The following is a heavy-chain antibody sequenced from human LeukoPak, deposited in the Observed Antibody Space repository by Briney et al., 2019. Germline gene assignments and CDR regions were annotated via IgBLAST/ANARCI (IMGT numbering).Heavy chain of an antibody. CDR1: GFTFSSYG. CDR2: ISYDGSNK. Sequence: GGSLRLSCAASGFTFSSYGMHWVRQAPGKGLEWVAVISYDGSNKYYADSVKGRFTISRDNSKNTLYLQMNSLRAEDTAIYYCTREGSNSRNDYWGQGTLVTVSS. CDR3: TREGSNSRNDY. V-gene: IGHV3-30*03. J-gene: IGHJ4*02. D-gene: IGHD6-13*01.